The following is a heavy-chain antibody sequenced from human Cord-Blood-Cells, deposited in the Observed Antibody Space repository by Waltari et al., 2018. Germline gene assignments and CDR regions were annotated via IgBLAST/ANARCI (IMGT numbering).Heavy chain of an antibody. V-gene: IGHV3-33*01. CDR3: ARGIAARPLFDY. D-gene: IGHD6-6*01. Sequence: QVQLVESGGGVVQPGRSLRLSCAASGFTFSSYGMHWVRQAPGKGLEWVAVILYDGSNKYYADSVKGRFTISRDNSKNTLYLQMNSLRAEDTAVYYCARGIAARPLFDYWGQGTLVTVSS. CDR1: GFTFSSYG. J-gene: IGHJ4*02. CDR2: ILYDGSNK.